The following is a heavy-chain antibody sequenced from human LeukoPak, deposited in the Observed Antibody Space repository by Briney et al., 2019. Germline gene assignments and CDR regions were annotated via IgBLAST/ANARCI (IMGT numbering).Heavy chain of an antibody. CDR3: ARDCSSSWYYLGNV. D-gene: IGHD6-13*01. CDR1: GYTFTSYG. J-gene: IGHJ4*02. V-gene: IGHV1-18*01. Sequence: GASVKVSCKASGYTFTSYGISWVRQAPGQGLEWMGWISAYNGNTNYAQKLQGRVTMTTDTSTSTAYMELRSLRSDDTAVYYCARDCSSSWYYLGNVWGQGTLVTVSS. CDR2: ISAYNGNT.